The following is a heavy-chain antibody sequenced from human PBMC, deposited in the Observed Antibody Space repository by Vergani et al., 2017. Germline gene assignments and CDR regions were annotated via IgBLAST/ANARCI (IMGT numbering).Heavy chain of an antibody. CDR1: GFTFSNSA. V-gene: IGHV3-23*01. CDR3: AEPRGTSVYYYGGFDY. Sequence: EVHLLESGGGLVQSGGSLRLSCAASGFTFSNSAVSWVRQAPGRGLAWVSSISGPGLSTYYADSVKGRFSISRDNSKNTVFLQMHSLRAEYTAIYYCAEPRGTSVYYYGGFDYWGQGNLVTVSS. J-gene: IGHJ4*02. D-gene: IGHD3-22*01. CDR2: ISGPGLST.